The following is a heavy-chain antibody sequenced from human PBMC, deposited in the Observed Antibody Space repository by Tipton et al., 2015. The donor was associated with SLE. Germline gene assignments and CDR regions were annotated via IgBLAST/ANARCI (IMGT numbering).Heavy chain of an antibody. J-gene: IGHJ4*02. CDR2: IKEDGSEK. D-gene: IGHD1-26*01. V-gene: IGHV3-7*01. CDR1: GFTFSNYP. CDR3: TTARRAWEVQPFDY. Sequence: GSLRLSCEASGFTFSNYPMNWVRQAPGKGLEWVANIKEDGSEKYYVDSVKGRFSISRDNAKNSLSLQMNSLRAEDTAVYYCTTARRAWEVQPFDYWGQGTLVTASS.